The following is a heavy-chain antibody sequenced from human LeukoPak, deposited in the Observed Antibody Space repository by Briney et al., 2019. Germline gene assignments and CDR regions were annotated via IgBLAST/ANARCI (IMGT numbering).Heavy chain of an antibody. CDR1: GYTFTGYY. D-gene: IGHD3-16*02. CDR2: INPNSGGT. CDR3: ASSTSDMITFGGVIVLYY. J-gene: IGHJ4*02. Sequence: ASVKVSCKASGYTFTGYYIHWVRQAPGQGLEWMGWINPNSGGTNYAQKFQGRVTMTRDTSISTAYMELSRLRSDDTAVYYCASSTSDMITFGGVIVLYYWGQGTLVAVSS. V-gene: IGHV1-2*02.